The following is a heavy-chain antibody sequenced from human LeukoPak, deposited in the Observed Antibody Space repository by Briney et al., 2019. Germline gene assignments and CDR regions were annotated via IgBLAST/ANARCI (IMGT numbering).Heavy chain of an antibody. D-gene: IGHD3-3*01. CDR2: IYTSGST. J-gene: IGHJ6*03. Sequence: PSETLSLTCTVSGGSISSYYWSWIRQPAGKGLEWIGRIYTSGSTNYNPSLKSRVTISVDKSKNQSSLKLSSVTAADTAVYYCARGVQYYDFWSGRYYYMDVWGKGTTVTVSS. CDR1: GGSISSYY. V-gene: IGHV4-4*07. CDR3: ARGVQYYDFWSGRYYYMDV.